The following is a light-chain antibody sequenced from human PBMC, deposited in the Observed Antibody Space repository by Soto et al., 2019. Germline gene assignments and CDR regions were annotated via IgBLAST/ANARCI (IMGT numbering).Light chain of an antibody. Sequence: EIVMTQSPATLSVSPGERATLSCRASQSLSINLAWYQQKPGQAPRLLIYGASTRATGIPARFSGSGSGTEFTLTISSLQSEDFAVYYCQQYNNWPPWTFGQGTKVEIK. CDR3: QQYNNWPPWT. V-gene: IGKV3-15*01. CDR2: GAS. CDR1: QSLSIN. J-gene: IGKJ1*01.